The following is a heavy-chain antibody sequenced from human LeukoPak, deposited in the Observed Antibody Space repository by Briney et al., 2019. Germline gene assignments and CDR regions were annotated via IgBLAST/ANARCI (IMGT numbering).Heavy chain of an antibody. J-gene: IGHJ4*02. CDR1: GFIVRSNF. Sequence: PGGSLRLSCAASGFIVRSNFMSWARQAPGKGLEWVSAIYSGGTTYYADSVKGRFTISRDNSKNTLYLQMNSLRAEDTALYYCARGWYNFDYWGQGTRVTVSS. CDR2: IYSGGTT. CDR3: ARGWYNFDY. V-gene: IGHV3-53*01. D-gene: IGHD6-19*01.